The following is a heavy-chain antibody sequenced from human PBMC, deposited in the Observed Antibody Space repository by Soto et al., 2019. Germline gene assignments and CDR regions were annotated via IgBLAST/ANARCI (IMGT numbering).Heavy chain of an antibody. CDR2: IIPMFGTA. J-gene: IGHJ4*02. Sequence: QVQLVQSGAEVKKPESSVKVSWKAPGGTFSTYAISWVRQAPGQGLEWMGGIIPMFGTANYAQRFQDRVTITADESTNTVYMEPSSLRSEDTAVYFCASGIQLWLRRINNGYSGWGQGTLVTVSS. V-gene: IGHV1-69*12. D-gene: IGHD5-18*01. CDR3: ASGIQLWLRRINNGYSG. CDR1: GGTFSTYA.